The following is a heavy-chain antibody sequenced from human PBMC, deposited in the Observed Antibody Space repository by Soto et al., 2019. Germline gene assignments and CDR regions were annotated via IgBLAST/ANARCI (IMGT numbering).Heavy chain of an antibody. D-gene: IGHD5-12*01. CDR1: GGSISSSSYY. Sequence: SETLSLTCTVSGGSISSSSYYWGWIRQPPGKGLEWIGSIYYSGSTYYNPSLKSRVTISVDTSKNQFSLKLSSVTAADTAVYYCARPGPGGYSGSAWDYYYYGMDVWGQGTTVTVSS. CDR2: IYYSGST. V-gene: IGHV4-39*01. J-gene: IGHJ6*02. CDR3: ARPGPGGYSGSAWDYYYYGMDV.